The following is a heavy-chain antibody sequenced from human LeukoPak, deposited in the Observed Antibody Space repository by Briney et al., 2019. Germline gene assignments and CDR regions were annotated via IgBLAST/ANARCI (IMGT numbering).Heavy chain of an antibody. CDR3: ARIVGHTRSEF. CDR2: VSFDGRNK. J-gene: IGHJ4*02. CDR1: GFTFGHYA. D-gene: IGHD1-26*01. Sequence: GGSLRLSCAASGFTFGHYAMNWVRQAPGKGLEWVSFVSFDGRNKNYADSVRGRFTISRDDSKNTLYLQMSSLRNEGTAVYFCARIVGHTRSEFWGQGTLVTVSS. V-gene: IGHV3-30*04.